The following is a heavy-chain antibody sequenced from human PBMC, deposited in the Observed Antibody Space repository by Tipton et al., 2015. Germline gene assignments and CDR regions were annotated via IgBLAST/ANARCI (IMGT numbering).Heavy chain of an antibody. CDR1: GGSISNYF. CDR3: ARHRGVGGLADY. Sequence: GLVKPSETLSLSCIVSGGSISNYFWGWIRQPPGKGLEWIGNIYYNGNTNYNASLRSRVTISLDTSKNQFSLELTSVTAADTAVYYCARHRGVGGLADYWGRGTLVTVSS. J-gene: IGHJ4*02. CDR2: IYYNGNT. D-gene: IGHD3-10*01. V-gene: IGHV4-59*01.